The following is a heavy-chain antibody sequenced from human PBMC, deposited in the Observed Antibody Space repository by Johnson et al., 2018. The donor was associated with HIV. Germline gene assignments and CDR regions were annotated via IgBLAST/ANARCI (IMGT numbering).Heavy chain of an antibody. J-gene: IGHJ3*02. D-gene: IGHD3-22*01. Sequence: VYLVESGGGLVQPGGSLRLSCAASGFTFSSYAMSWVRQAPGKGLEWVSYISSSATTKYYADSVKGRFTISRDSAKNSLYLQMNSLRAEDTAVYCCAGQEGSGYYGGAFDIWGQGTMVPVSS. CDR1: GFTFSSYA. CDR3: AGQEGSGYYGGAFDI. V-gene: IGHV3-48*04. CDR2: ISSSATTK.